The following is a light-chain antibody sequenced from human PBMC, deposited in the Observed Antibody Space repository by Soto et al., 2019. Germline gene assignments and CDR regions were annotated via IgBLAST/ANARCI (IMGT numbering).Light chain of an antibody. CDR1: SSDVGGYNY. Sequence: QCALTQPASGSGSPGQGITIFCTGTSSDVGGYNYVSWYQQHPGKAPKFMIYDVSNRPSGVSNRFSGSKSGNTSSLTISGLQAEDEADYYCSSYTTSNTRQIVFGTGTKVTVL. V-gene: IGLV2-14*01. CDR3: SSYTTSNTRQIV. J-gene: IGLJ1*01. CDR2: DVS.